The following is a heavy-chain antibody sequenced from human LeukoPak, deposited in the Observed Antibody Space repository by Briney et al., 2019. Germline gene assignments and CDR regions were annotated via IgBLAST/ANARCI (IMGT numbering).Heavy chain of an antibody. CDR1: GFRFGGYA. Sequence: PGRSLRLSCSGSGFRFGGYALSWVRQAPGKGLEWVGFIRSKALYGTSEYAAPVEGRFAISRDDSNNIVYLQMNSLKTEDTAVYFCVRESVRDYYFDFWGQGTLVTVSS. CDR2: IRSKALYGTS. CDR3: VRESVRDYYFDF. D-gene: IGHD3-10*02. V-gene: IGHV3-49*04. J-gene: IGHJ4*02.